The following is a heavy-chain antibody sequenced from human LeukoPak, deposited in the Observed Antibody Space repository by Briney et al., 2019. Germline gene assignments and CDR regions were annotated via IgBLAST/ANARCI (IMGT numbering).Heavy chain of an antibody. V-gene: IGHV3-7*04. J-gene: IGHJ1*01. Sequence: GGSLRLSCAASGFTFSTYGIHWVRQAPNKGLEWVANIKADGDEKHYVHSVRGRFTISRDNATNQVFLQMNSLRVDDTAVYYCARGYCDRTDCYGAPDWWGQGTLVTVSS. CDR1: GFTFSTYG. CDR2: IKADGDEK. CDR3: ARGYCDRTDCYGAPDW. D-gene: IGHD2-2*01.